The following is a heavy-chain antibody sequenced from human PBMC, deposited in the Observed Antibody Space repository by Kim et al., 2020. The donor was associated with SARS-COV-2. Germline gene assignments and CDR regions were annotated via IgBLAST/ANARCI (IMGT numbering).Heavy chain of an antibody. J-gene: IGHJ5*02. V-gene: IGHV4-39*01. CDR3: ARPSSGSYYNPFDP. CDR1: GGSISSSSYY. CDR2: IYYSGST. Sequence: SETLSLTCTVSGGSISSSSYYWGWIRQPPGKGLEWIGSIYYSGSTYYNPSLKSRVTMSVDTSKNQFSLKLSSVTAADTAVYYCARPSSGSYYNPFDPWGQGTLVTVSS. D-gene: IGHD3-10*01.